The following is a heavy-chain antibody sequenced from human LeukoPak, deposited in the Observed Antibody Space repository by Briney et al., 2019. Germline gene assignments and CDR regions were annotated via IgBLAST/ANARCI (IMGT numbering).Heavy chain of an antibody. V-gene: IGHV3-30-3*01. CDR2: MSYDGSNK. CDR1: GFTFSSYA. J-gene: IGHJ4*02. D-gene: IGHD2-21*02. Sequence: PGGPLRPSCAASGFTFSSYAMHWVRQSPGKGLEWVAVMSYDGSNKYYADSVKGQFTISRDNSKNTLYLQMNSLRAEDTAVYYCASDSYCGGDCYSANDYWGQGTLVTVSS. CDR3: ASDSYCGGDCYSANDY.